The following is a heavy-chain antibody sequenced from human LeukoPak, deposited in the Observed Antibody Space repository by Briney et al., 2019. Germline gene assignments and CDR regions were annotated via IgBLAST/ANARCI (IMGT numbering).Heavy chain of an antibody. CDR1: GYTLTELS. V-gene: IGHV1-24*01. CDR2: FDPEDGET. CDR3: ARGVGYCSSTSYYTTSSLGVWFDP. J-gene: IGHJ5*02. Sequence: ASVKVSCKVSGYTLTELSMHWVRQAPGKGLEWMGGFDPEDGETIYAQKFQGRVTMTEDTSTDTAYMELSSLRSEDTAVYYCARGVGYCSSTSYYTTSSLGVWFDPWAREPWSPSPQ. D-gene: IGHD2-2*02.